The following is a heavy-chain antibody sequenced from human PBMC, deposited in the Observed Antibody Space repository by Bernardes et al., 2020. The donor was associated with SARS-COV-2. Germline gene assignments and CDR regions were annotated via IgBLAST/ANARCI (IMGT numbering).Heavy chain of an antibody. CDR1: GGSFSGYY. J-gene: IGHJ4*02. CDR3: ARPNGKYDFWSGYYRY. Sequence: SETLSLTCAVYGGSFSGYYWSWIRQPPGKGLEWIGEINHSGSTNYNPSLKSRVTISVDTSKNQFSLKLSSVTAADTAVYYCARPNGKYDFWSGYYRYWGQGTLVTVSS. CDR2: INHSGST. D-gene: IGHD3-3*01. V-gene: IGHV4-34*01.